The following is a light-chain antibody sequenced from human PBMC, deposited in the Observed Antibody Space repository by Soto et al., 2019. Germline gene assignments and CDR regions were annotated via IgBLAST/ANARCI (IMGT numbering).Light chain of an antibody. CDR3: MQAVQAPLS. J-gene: IGKJ2*01. CDR2: LGS. V-gene: IGKV2-28*01. Sequence: DIVMTQSPVSLPVTPGEPASISCRSSQSLLHYNGYNYLDWYLQKPGQSPQLLIYLGSNRASGVPDRCSGSGSGTEFTLQINRVEAEDVGVYYCMQAVQAPLSFGQGTKLEIK. CDR1: QSLLHYNGYNY.